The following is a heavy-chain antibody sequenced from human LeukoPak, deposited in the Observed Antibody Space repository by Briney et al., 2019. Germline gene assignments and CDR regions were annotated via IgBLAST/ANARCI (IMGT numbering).Heavy chain of an antibody. Sequence: PGGSLRLSCAASGFTLIGYSMNWVRQAPWKGLEWVSYISSSSTIYYADSVKGRFTVSRDNAKNSLFLQMNSLRAEDTAVYYCARVQGGAAYNWFDPWGQGTLVTVSS. CDR1: GFTLIGYS. J-gene: IGHJ5*02. CDR3: ARVQGGAAYNWFDP. CDR2: ISSSSTI. D-gene: IGHD1-26*01. V-gene: IGHV3-48*01.